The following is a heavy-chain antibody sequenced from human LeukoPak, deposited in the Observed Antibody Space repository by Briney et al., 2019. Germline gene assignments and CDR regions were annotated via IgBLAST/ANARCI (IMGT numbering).Heavy chain of an antibody. Sequence: GGSLRLSCAASGFTFSSYTMHWVRQAPGKGLEWVALISYDGSNKYYVDSVKGRFTISRDNSKNTLYLQMDSLRAEDTAIYYCAKGSSGGRPYYFDYWGQGTLVTVSS. V-gene: IGHV3-30-3*01. CDR1: GFTFSSYT. D-gene: IGHD3-22*01. CDR2: ISYDGSNK. J-gene: IGHJ4*02. CDR3: AKGSSGGRPYYFDY.